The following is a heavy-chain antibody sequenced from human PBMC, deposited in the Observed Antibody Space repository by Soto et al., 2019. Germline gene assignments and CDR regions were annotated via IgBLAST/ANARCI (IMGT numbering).Heavy chain of an antibody. CDR2: IRSKAYGGTT. Sequence: PGGSLRLSCTASGFTFGDYAMSWFRQAPGKGLEWVGFIRSKAYGGTTEYAASVKGRFTISRDDSKSIAYLQMNSLKTEDTAVYYCNGCSGGSCYSFYYYGMDVWGQGTTVTVSS. J-gene: IGHJ6*02. V-gene: IGHV3-49*03. CDR1: GFTFGDYA. D-gene: IGHD2-15*01. CDR3: NGCSGGSCYSFYYYGMDV.